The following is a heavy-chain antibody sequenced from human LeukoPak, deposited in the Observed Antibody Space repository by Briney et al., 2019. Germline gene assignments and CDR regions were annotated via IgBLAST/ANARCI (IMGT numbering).Heavy chain of an antibody. V-gene: IGHV3-11*01. D-gene: IGHD3-9*01. Sequence: GGSLRLSCAASGFTFSDYYMSWIRQAPGKGLEWVSYISSSGSTIYYADSVKGRFTISRDNAKNSPYLQMNSLRAEDTAVYYCARTAYDILTGYSNDYWGQGTLVTVSS. CDR1: GFTFSDYY. CDR3: ARTAYDILTGYSNDY. CDR2: ISSSGSTI. J-gene: IGHJ4*02.